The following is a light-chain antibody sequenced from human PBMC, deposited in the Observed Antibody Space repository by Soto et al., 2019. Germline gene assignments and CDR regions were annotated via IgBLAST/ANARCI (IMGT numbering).Light chain of an antibody. J-gene: IGLJ1*01. V-gene: IGLV2-8*01. CDR1: SSDVGGYNF. Sequence: QSALTQPPSASGSLGHSVTISCTGTSSDVGGYNFVSWYQQHPGKAPKLMIYEVSKRPSGVPDHFSGSKSGNTASLTISGLQPEDEADYYCSSYAGSNNFPYVFGTGTKLTVL. CDR2: EVS. CDR3: SSYAGSNNFPYV.